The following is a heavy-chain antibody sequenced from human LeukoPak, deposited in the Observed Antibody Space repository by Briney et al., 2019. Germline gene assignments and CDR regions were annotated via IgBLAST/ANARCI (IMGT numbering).Heavy chain of an antibody. CDR1: GGTFSSYA. J-gene: IGHJ4*02. V-gene: IGHV1-69*04. CDR2: IIPILGIA. Sequence: ASVKVSCKASGGTFSSYAISWVRPAPGQGLEWMGRIIPILGIANYAQKFQGRVTITADKSTSTAYMELSSLRSEDTAVYYCARSYISPSSSGWYGGLFDYWGQGTLVTVSS. D-gene: IGHD6-19*01. CDR3: ARSYISPSSSGWYGGLFDY.